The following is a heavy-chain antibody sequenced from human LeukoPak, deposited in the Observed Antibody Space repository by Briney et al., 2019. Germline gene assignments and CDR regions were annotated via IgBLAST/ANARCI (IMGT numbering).Heavy chain of an antibody. V-gene: IGHV1-18*01. J-gene: IGHJ4*02. Sequence: ASVKVSRQTSGYSFTTFGISWVRQAPGQGLEWMGWISAYNGNTNYAQKLQGRVTMTTDTSTSTAYMELRSLRSDDTAVYYCARDRGVSGSLTIFDYWGQGTLVTVS. D-gene: IGHD1-26*01. CDR2: ISAYNGNT. CDR3: ARDRGVSGSLTIFDY. CDR1: GYSFTTFG.